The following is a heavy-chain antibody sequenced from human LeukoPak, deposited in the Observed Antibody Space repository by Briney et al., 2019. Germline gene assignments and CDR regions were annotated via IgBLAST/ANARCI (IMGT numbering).Heavy chain of an antibody. CDR3: ARHAGQLPGRIDY. J-gene: IGHJ4*02. Sequence: SETLSLTCTVSGGSISSYYWSWIRQPPGKGLEWIGYIYYSGSTNYNPSLKSRVTISIDTSKNQFSLKLSSVTAADTAVYYCARHAGQLPGRIDYWGQGTLVTVSS. V-gene: IGHV4-59*01. D-gene: IGHD2-2*01. CDR2: IYYSGST. CDR1: GGSISSYY.